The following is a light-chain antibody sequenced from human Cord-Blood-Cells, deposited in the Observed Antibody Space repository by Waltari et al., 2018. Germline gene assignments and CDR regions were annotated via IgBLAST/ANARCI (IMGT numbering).Light chain of an antibody. CDR3: QQYNSYWT. J-gene: IGKJ1*01. V-gene: IGKV1-5*03. CDR1: QSIRSL. Sequence: DIQMTQSPSTLSASVGDRVTIPCRASQSIRSLLASYQQKPGKAPNLLIYQASSVESGVPSRFSGSGSGTEFTLTISSLQPDAFATYYGQQYNSYWTSGQGTKVEIK. CDR2: QAS.